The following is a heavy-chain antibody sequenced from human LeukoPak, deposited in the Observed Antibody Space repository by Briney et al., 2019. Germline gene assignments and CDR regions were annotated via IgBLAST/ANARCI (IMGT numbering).Heavy chain of an antibody. CDR2: MNPNSGNT. J-gene: IGHJ6*03. Sequence: ASVKVSCKASGYTFTSYDINWVRQATGQGLEWMGWMNPNSGNTGYAQKFQGRVTITRNTSISTAYMELSSLRSEDTAVYYCARAGGSQFYYYYYYMDVWGKGTTVTVSS. V-gene: IGHV1-8*03. D-gene: IGHD5-24*01. CDR3: ARAGGSQFYYYYYYMDV. CDR1: GYTFTSYD.